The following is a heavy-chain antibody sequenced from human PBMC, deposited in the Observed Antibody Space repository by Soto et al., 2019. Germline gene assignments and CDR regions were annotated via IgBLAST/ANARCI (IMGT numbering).Heavy chain of an antibody. Sequence: SMRLSCPVSRFTFSIYSMTWVRQCPGKGLEWVSSISSSSSYIYYADSVKGRFTISRDNAKNSLYLQMNSLRAEDTAVYYCARVVVAAAGPFDYWCQGTLVNVSS. CDR2: ISSSSSYI. D-gene: IGHD6-13*01. J-gene: IGHJ4*02. CDR1: RFTFSIYS. CDR3: ARVVVAAAGPFDY. V-gene: IGHV3-21*01.